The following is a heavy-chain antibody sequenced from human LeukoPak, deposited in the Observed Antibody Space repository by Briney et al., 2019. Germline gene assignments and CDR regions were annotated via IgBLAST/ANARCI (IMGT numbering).Heavy chain of an antibody. J-gene: IGHJ4*02. CDR1: GFTFSTEW. Sequence: GGSLRLSCAVSGFTFSTEWMTWVRQAPGKGLEWVANIKPDGSDKYYVDSVKGRFTISRDNAKNSLYLQMKTLRAEDTAVYYCARGISLWNGDSWGQGTLVSVSS. V-gene: IGHV3-7*01. CDR3: ARGISLWNGDS. D-gene: IGHD1-1*01. CDR2: IKPDGSDK.